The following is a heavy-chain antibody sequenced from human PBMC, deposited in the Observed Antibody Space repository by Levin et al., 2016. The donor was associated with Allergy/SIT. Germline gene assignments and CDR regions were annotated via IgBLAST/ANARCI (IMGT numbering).Heavy chain of an antibody. CDR1: GLTFNRNV. CDR2: TWFDGSKE. V-gene: IGHV3-33*01. Sequence: GGSLRLSCRASGLTFNRNVMHWVRQAPGKGLEWVAVTWFDGSKEYYVDSVKGRFSVSRDNSKSMAYLQMNDLRAEDTAVYFCARELSGSFDYWGQGTLVTVSS. D-gene: IGHD1-26*01. J-gene: IGHJ4*02. CDR3: ARELSGSFDY.